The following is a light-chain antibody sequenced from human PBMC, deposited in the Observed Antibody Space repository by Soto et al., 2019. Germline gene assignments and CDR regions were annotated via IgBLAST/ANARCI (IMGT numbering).Light chain of an antibody. J-gene: IGKJ4*01. CDR1: QSSSNW. V-gene: IGKV1-5*03. Sequence: DIQMTQSPSTLSASVGDRVTITCRASQSSSNWLAWYQQKPGKAPKLLSYRAASLESGVPSMFSGRGSGTEFTLTISSLQPDDFATYYCQQYNSYSPRLTFGGGTKVETK. CDR3: QQYNSYSPRLT. CDR2: RAA.